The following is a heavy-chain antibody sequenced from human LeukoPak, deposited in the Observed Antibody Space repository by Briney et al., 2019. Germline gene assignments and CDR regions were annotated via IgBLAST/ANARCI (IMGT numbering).Heavy chain of an antibody. Sequence: ASVKVSCKASGYTFTSYAMNWVRQAPGQGLEWMRWINTNTGNPTYAQGFTGRFVFSLDTSVSTAYLQISSLKAEDTAVYYCARADPNCSGGSCYSFFGYPYYYYGMDVWGQGTTVTVSS. CDR3: ARADPNCSGGSCYSFFGYPYYYYGMDV. V-gene: IGHV7-4-1*02. CDR2: INTNTGNP. D-gene: IGHD2-15*01. CDR1: GYTFTSYA. J-gene: IGHJ6*02.